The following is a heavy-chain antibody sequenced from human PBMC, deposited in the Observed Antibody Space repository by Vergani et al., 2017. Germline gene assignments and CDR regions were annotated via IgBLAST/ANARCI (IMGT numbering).Heavy chain of an antibody. Sequence: QLQLQESGPGLVKPPGTLSLTCAVSGGSISSSNWWSWVRQPPGKGLEWIGEIYHSGSTNYNPSLKSRVTISVDTSKNQFSLKLSSVTAADTAVYYCARDAGYSGSYYGAYFDYWGQGTLVTVSS. CDR3: ARDAGYSGSYYGAYFDY. J-gene: IGHJ4*02. D-gene: IGHD1-26*01. CDR1: GGSISSSNW. V-gene: IGHV4-4*03. CDR2: IYHSGST.